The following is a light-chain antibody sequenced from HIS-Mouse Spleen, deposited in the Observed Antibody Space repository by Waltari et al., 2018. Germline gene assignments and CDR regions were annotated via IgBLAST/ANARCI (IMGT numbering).Light chain of an antibody. CDR1: QGISSY. J-gene: IGKJ1*01. Sequence: DIQLTQSPSFLSPSVGDRFTITCRASQGISSYLAWYQQKPGKAPKLLIYAASTLQSGVPSRFSGSGSGTEFTLTISSLQPEDFATYYCQQLNSYPPTFGQGTKVAIK. V-gene: IGKV1-9*01. CDR3: QQLNSYPPT. CDR2: AAS.